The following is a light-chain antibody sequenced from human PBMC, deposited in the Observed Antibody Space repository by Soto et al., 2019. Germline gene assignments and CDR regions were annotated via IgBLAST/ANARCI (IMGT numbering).Light chain of an antibody. CDR3: AAWDASLSAWV. CDR2: RND. Sequence: QLVLTQPPSASGTPGQRVTISCSGGSSNIETNYIYWYQQLPGTAPKLLIYRNDQRPSGVPDRFSASKSGTSTSLAISGLRSEDEADYYCAAWDASLSAWVFGGGTQLTVL. V-gene: IGLV1-47*01. J-gene: IGLJ3*02. CDR1: SSNIETNY.